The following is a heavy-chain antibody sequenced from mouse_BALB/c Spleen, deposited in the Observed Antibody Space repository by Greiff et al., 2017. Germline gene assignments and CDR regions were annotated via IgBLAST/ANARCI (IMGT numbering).Heavy chain of an antibody. CDR3: ARGRGYAYAMDY. CDR2: ISYSGST. CDR1: GYSITSDYA. V-gene: IGHV3-2*02. J-gene: IGHJ4*01. D-gene: IGHD2-14*01. Sequence: VQLKESGPGLVKPSQSLSLTCTVTGYSITSDYAWNWIRQFPGNKLEWMGYISYSGSTSYNPSLKSRISITRDTSKNQFFLQLNSVTTEDTATYYCARGRGYAYAMDYWGQGTSDTVSS.